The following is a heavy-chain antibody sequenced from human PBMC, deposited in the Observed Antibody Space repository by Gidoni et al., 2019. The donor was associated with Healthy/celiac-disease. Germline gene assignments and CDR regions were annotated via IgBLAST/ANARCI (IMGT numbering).Heavy chain of an antibody. V-gene: IGHV3-30-3*01. CDR2: ISYDGSNK. D-gene: IGHD2-8*01. CDR1: GFTFSSYA. J-gene: IGHJ5*02. Sequence: QVQLVESGGGVFQPGTSLRLSCAASGFTFSSYAMHWVRQAPGKGLEWVAVISYDGSNKYYADSVKGRFTISRDNSKNTMYLQMNSLRAEDTAVYYCARDGSSLYQRGWFDPWGQGTLVTVSS. CDR3: ARDGSSLYQRGWFDP.